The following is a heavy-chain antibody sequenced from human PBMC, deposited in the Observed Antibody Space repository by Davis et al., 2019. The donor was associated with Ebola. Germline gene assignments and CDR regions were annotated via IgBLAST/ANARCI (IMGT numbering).Heavy chain of an antibody. Sequence: PGGSLRLSCAASGFTFSSFAMNWVRQVPGKGLEWISYISAGTSTTIHYAESVKGRFTISRDNAKNSVFLQMNSLRHEDTALYYCAGGSTFYYYMNMWGKGTTVTVSS. V-gene: IGHV3-48*02. CDR1: GFTFSSFA. J-gene: IGHJ6*03. CDR2: ISAGTSTTI. CDR3: AGGSTFYYYMNM.